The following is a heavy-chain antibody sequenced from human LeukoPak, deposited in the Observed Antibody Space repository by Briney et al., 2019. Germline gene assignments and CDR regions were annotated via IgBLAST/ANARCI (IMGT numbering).Heavy chain of an antibody. CDR3: AREGDYDDYGRFDP. J-gene: IGHJ5*02. CDR2: IYISGST. Sequence: SETLSLTCTVSGGSISSGSFYWSWIRQPAGKGLEWVGHIYISGSTNYSPSLRSRVTISIDTSKNQFFLKLSSVTAADTAVYYCAREGDYDDYGRFDPWGQGTLVTVSS. D-gene: IGHD4-17*01. V-gene: IGHV4-61*09. CDR1: GGSISSGSFY.